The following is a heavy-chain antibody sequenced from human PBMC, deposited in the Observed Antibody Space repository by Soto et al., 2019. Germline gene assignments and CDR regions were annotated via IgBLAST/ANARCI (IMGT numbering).Heavy chain of an antibody. CDR2: INAGNGNT. V-gene: IGHV1-3*05. CDR1: GYTFTSYA. J-gene: IGHJ6*02. CDR3: ARVGRDYYYYGMDV. Sequence: QVQLVQSGAEEKKPGASVKVSCKASGYTFTSYAMHWVRQAPGQRLEWMGWINAGNGNTKYSQKFQGRVTITRDTXVSTAYMELSRLRSEDTAVYYCARVGRDYYYYGMDVWGQGTTVTVSS.